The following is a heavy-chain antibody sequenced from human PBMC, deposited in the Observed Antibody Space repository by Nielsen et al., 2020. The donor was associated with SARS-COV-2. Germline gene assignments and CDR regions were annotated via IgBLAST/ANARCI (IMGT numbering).Heavy chain of an antibody. J-gene: IGHJ4*02. CDR2: INPSGGFT. CDR1: GYTFSTYY. V-gene: IGHV1-46*01. D-gene: IGHD7-27*01. CDR3: ARLPADNWGSDY. Sequence: ASVKVSCKASGYTFSTYYMHWVRQAPGQGLEWMGLINPSGGFTKYAQKFQGRVTMTRDMSTSTMYMELSSLRAEDTAVYYCARLPADNWGSDYWGQGTLVTVSS.